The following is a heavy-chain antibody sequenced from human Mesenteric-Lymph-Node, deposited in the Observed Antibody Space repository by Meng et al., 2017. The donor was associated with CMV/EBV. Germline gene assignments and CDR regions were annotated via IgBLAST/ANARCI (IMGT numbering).Heavy chain of an antibody. CDR2: INHSGST. V-gene: IGHV4-34*01. Sequence: VQLHQWGAGLLKPSETLSVTCAVYGGSFSGYYWNWIRQSPEKGLEWIGEINHSGSTTYNPSFTSRIIISVDTSTNQISLNMSSVTAADTAVYYCARGSSYDILTGYFGYWGQGALVTTSS. CDR1: GGSFSGYY. CDR3: ARGSSYDILTGYFGY. D-gene: IGHD3-9*01. J-gene: IGHJ4*02.